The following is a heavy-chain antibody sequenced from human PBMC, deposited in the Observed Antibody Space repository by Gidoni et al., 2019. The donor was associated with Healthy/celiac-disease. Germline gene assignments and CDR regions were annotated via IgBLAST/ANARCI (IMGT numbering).Heavy chain of an antibody. CDR3: ARYSSSWSAGYYGMDV. Sequence: EVQLVESGGGLVKPGGSLRLSCAASGCTFRSYSMNWVRQAPGKGLEWVSSISSSSSYIYYADSVKGRFTISRDNAKNSLYLQMNSLRAEDTAVYYCARYSSSWSAGYYGMDVWGQGTTVTVSS. CDR1: GCTFRSYS. D-gene: IGHD6-13*01. J-gene: IGHJ6*02. V-gene: IGHV3-21*01. CDR2: ISSSSSYI.